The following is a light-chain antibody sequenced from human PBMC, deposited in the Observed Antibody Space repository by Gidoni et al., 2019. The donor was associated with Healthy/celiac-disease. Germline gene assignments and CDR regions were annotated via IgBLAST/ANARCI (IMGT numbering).Light chain of an antibody. Sequence: QSVLTHPPSASGTPAQRVTISCSGSSPNIGSNTVNWYQQLPGTAPKLLIYSKNQRPSGVPDRFSGSKSGTSASLAISGLQSEDEADYYCAAWDDSLNGLVFGGGTKLTVL. CDR2: SKN. CDR1: SPNIGSNT. J-gene: IGLJ2*01. V-gene: IGLV1-44*01. CDR3: AAWDDSLNGLV.